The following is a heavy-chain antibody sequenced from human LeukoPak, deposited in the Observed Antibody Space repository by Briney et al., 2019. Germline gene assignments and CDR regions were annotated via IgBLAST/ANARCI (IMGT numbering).Heavy chain of an antibody. CDR2: IKPDEGEK. CDR3: ARGGLIQRHAFDI. J-gene: IGHJ3*02. CDR1: GFTFSSYW. V-gene: IGHV3-7*03. Sequence: PGGSLRLSCAASGFTFSSYWMTWVRQAPGKGLEWVAHIKPDEGEKNYVDSVKGRFTVSRDNAKNSLYLQMNSLRGEDTALYYCARGGLIQRHAFDIWGQGTMVTVSS. D-gene: IGHD1-1*01.